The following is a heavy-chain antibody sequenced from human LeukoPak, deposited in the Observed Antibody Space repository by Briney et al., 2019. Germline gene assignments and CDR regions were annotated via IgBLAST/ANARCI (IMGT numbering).Heavy chain of an antibody. CDR1: GGSISSSSYY. V-gene: IGHV4-61*05. CDR2: IYYSGST. Sequence: SETLSLTCTVSGGSISSSSYYWGWIRQPPGKGLEWIGYIYYSGSTNYNPSLKSRVTISVDTSKNQFSLKLSSVTAADTAVYYCARDRQEGAHDYWGQGTLVTVSS. CDR3: ARDRQEGAHDY. J-gene: IGHJ4*02. D-gene: IGHD1-26*01.